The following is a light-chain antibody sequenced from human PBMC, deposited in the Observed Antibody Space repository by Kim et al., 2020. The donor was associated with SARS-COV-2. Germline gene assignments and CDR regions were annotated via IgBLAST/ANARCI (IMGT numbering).Light chain of an antibody. J-gene: IGKJ4*01. Sequence: EIVLTQSPGTLSLSPGERATLSCRASQSVSSSYLAWYQQKPDQAPRLLIYGASSRATGIPDRFSGSGSGTDFTLTISRLEPEDFAVYYCQQYGSSHTTFGGGTKVDIK. CDR2: GAS. CDR3: QQYGSSHTT. CDR1: QSVSSSY. V-gene: IGKV3-20*01.